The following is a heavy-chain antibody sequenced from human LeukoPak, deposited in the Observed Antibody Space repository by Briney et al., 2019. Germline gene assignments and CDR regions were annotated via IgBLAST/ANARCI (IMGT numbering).Heavy chain of an antibody. J-gene: IGHJ4*02. CDR3: SAGLGHYYNNRLHY. CDR1: RFTLNELS. D-gene: IGHD3-22*01. CDR2: FDPESRET. Sequence: ASVKVLCKVSRFTLNELSIHWVPQAPGKGLEGMGGFDPESRETTYAQKFQGRVNMSEDHSPDTAQMELQSVRSGDTAVFLCSAGLGHYYNNRLHYWAQGTLVTVSS. V-gene: IGHV1-24*01.